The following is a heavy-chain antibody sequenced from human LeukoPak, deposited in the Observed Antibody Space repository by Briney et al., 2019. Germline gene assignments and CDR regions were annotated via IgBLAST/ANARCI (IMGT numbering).Heavy chain of an antibody. V-gene: IGHV4-39*01. Sequence: SETLSLTCTVSGGSISSSSYYWGWIRQPPGKGVEWIVSIYYSGSTYYNPSLKSRVTISVDTSKNQFSLKLSSVTAADTAVYYCARRGAASSNYDYWGQGTLVTVSS. CDR1: GGSISSSSYY. CDR2: IYYSGST. J-gene: IGHJ4*02. D-gene: IGHD6-13*01. CDR3: ARRGAASSNYDY.